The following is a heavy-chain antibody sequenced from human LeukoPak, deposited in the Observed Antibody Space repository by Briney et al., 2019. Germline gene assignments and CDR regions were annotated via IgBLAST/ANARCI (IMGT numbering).Heavy chain of an antibody. Sequence: GESLKISCKGSGYSFTSYWIGWVRPMPGKGLEWMGIIYPGDSDTRYSPSFQGQVTISADKSISTAYLQWSSLKASDTAMYYCARLKYCSGGSCLADYWGQGTLVTVSS. CDR3: ARLKYCSGGSCLADY. D-gene: IGHD2-15*01. J-gene: IGHJ4*02. CDR1: GYSFTSYW. CDR2: IYPGDSDT. V-gene: IGHV5-51*01.